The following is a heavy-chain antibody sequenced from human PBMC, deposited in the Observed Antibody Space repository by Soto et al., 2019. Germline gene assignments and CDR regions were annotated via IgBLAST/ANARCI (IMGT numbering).Heavy chain of an antibody. CDR1: GFTFSSYG. Sequence: PGESLKISCAASGFTFSSYGMHWVRQAPGKGLEWVAVISYDGSNKYYADSVKGRFTISRDNSKNTLYLQMNSLRAEDTAVYYCAKDPQWSSGYYADYWGQGTLVTVSS. J-gene: IGHJ4*02. CDR2: ISYDGSNK. V-gene: IGHV3-30*18. CDR3: AKDPQWSSGYYADY. D-gene: IGHD3-22*01.